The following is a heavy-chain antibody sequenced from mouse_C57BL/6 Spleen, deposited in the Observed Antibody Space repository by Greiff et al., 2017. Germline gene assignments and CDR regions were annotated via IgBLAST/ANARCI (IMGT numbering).Heavy chain of an antibody. CDR2: ISYDGSN. CDR3: ARESNAYYYAMYY. J-gene: IGHJ4*01. Sequence: EVKLMESGPGLVKPSQSLSLTCSVTGYSITSGYYWNWIRQFPGNKLEWKGYISYDGSNNYNQSLKNRISITRDTSKNQFFLKLNSVTTEDTATYYCARESNAYYYAMYYWGQGTSVTVAS. D-gene: IGHD2-5*01. CDR1: GYSITSGYY. V-gene: IGHV3-6*01.